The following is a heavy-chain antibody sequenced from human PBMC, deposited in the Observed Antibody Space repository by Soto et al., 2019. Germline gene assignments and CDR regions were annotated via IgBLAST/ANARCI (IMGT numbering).Heavy chain of an antibody. J-gene: IGHJ4*02. D-gene: IGHD5-18*01. Sequence: QVQLVESGGGVVQPGRSLRLSCAASGFTFSSYAMHWVRQAPGKGLEWVAVISYDGSNKYYADSVKGRFTISRDNSKNTLYLQMNSLRAEDTAVYYCASRDTAMVQTLDYWGQGTLVTVPS. CDR1: GFTFSSYA. CDR3: ASRDTAMVQTLDY. V-gene: IGHV3-30-3*01. CDR2: ISYDGSNK.